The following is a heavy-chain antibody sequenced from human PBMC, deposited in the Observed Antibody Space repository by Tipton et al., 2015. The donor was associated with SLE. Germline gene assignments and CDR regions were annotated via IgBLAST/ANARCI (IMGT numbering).Heavy chain of an antibody. V-gene: IGHV3-71*04. CDR3: TRDQLRGWYYFDY. CDR1: GFTVSGNY. J-gene: IGHJ4*02. D-gene: IGHD6-19*01. Sequence: QLVQSGGGLIQPGGSLRLSCAASGFTVSGNYMNWVRQAPGMGLEWVGFIRNKVYGGTTEYAASVKGRFTISRDDSKNIAYLQMNSLTTEDTAVYYCTRDQLRGWYYFDYWGQGTLVTVSS. CDR2: IRNKVYGGTT.